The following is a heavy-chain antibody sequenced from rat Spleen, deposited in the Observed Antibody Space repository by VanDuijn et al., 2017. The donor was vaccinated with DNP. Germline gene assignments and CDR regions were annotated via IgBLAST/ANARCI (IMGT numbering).Heavy chain of an antibody. D-gene: IGHD4-3*01. CDR3: AKNSGYYFDY. V-gene: IGHV5S10*01. J-gene: IGHJ2*01. CDR2: ISTSGSRT. CDR1: GVTFSDYN. Sequence: EVQLVESGGGLVQPGGSLNLSCAASGVTFSDYNMAWVRQAPEKGLEWVATISTSGSRTYYPDSVKGRFTISRDNAKSSLYLQRNSLKSEDTATYYCAKNSGYYFDYWGQGVMVTVSS.